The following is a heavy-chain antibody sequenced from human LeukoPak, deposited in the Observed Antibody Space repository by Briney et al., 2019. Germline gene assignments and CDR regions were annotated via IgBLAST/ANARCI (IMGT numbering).Heavy chain of an antibody. CDR1: GFTFSSYG. V-gene: IGHV3-33*01. CDR2: IWYDGSNK. Sequence: GGSLRLSCAASGFTFSSYGMHWVRQAPGKGLEWVAVIWYDGSNKCYADSVKGRFTISRDNSKNTLYLQMNSLRAEDTAVYYCARDSVVVKASLYYYGMDVWGQGTTVTVSS. J-gene: IGHJ6*02. D-gene: IGHD2-21*01. CDR3: ARDSVVVKASLYYYGMDV.